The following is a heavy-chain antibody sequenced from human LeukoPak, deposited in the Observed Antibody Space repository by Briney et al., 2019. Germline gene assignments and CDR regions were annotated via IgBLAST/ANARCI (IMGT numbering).Heavy chain of an antibody. J-gene: IGHJ4*02. D-gene: IGHD6-19*01. V-gene: IGHV3-21*01. CDR1: GFTFSSYS. CDR3: ARVGSSGWYYFDY. CDR2: ISSSSSYI. Sequence: GVSLRLSCAASGFTFSSYSMNWVRQAPGKGLEWVSSISSSSSYIYYADSVKGRFTISRDNAKNSLYLQMNSLRAEDTAVYYCARVGSSGWYYFDYWGQGTLVTVSS.